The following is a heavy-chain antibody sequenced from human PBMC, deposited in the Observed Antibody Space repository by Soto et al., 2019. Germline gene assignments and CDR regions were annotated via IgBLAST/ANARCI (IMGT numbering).Heavy chain of an antibody. V-gene: IGHV1-69*13. J-gene: IGHJ6*02. D-gene: IGHD6-13*01. CDR3: ARDLQQLPNYYYYGMDV. CDR2: IIPIFGTA. Sequence: ASVKVSCKASGGTFSSYAISWVRQAPGQGLEWMGGIIPIFGTANYAQKFQGRVTITADESTSTAYMELSSLRSEDTAVYYCARDLQQLPNYYYYGMDVWGQGTTVTVSS. CDR1: GGTFSSYA.